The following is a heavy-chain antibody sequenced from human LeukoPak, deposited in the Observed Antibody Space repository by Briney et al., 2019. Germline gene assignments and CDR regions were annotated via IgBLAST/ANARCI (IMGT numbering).Heavy chain of an antibody. CDR3: ARDGWGSE. V-gene: IGHV3-74*01. CDR1: GFTFSSYW. D-gene: IGHD2-21*01. CDR2: INSDGSST. Sequence: PGGSLRLSSAASGFTFSSYWMHWVRQAPGKGLVRVSRINSDGSSTSYADSVKGRFTISRDNAKNTLYLQMNSLRAEDTAVCYCARDGWGSEWGQGTLVTVSS. J-gene: IGHJ4*02.